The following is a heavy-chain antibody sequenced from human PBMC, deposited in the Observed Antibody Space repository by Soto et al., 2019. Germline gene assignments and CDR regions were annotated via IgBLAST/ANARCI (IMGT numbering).Heavy chain of an antibody. J-gene: IGHJ4*02. V-gene: IGHV3-23*01. CDR1: GFTFGNFS. CDR3: AKDQGSSWYEIDY. Sequence: GSLILSCAACGFTFGNFSVTWVRQAPGKGLEWVSTISGSGGSTYYADSVKGRFTISRDNSKNTLYLQMNSLRAEDTAVYYCAKDQGSSWYEIDYWGQGTLVTVSS. D-gene: IGHD6-13*01. CDR2: ISGSGGST.